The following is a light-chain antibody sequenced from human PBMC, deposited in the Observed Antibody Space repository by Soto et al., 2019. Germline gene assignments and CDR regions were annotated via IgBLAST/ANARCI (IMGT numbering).Light chain of an antibody. Sequence: EIVLTQSPGTLSLSPGERATLSCRASQSVYKNFLAWYQQKPGQAPRLLINGASNRATGIPDRFSGSGSGTDFSLTIDRLEPEDFAVYFCQQYGSSHPTFGGGTKVVIK. CDR2: GAS. CDR3: QQYGSSHPT. V-gene: IGKV3-20*01. J-gene: IGKJ4*01. CDR1: QSVYKNF.